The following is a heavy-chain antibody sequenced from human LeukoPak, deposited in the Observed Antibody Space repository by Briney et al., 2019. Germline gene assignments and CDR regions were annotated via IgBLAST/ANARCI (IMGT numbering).Heavy chain of an antibody. D-gene: IGHD6-13*01. J-gene: IGHJ4*02. CDR1: GYTFTSYG. V-gene: IGHV1-18*01. Sequence: ASVKVSCTASGYTFTSYGISWVRQAPGQGLEWLGWISAYNGNTTYAQKLQGRVTMTTDTSTSTAYMELRSLRSDDTAVYYCARVSYSSSTVDYWGQGTLVTVSS. CDR3: ARVSYSSSTVDY. CDR2: ISAYNGNT.